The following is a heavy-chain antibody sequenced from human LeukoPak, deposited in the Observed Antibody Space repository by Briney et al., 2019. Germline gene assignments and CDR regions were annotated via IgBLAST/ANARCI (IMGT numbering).Heavy chain of an antibody. J-gene: IGHJ4*02. CDR3: ARYDSSGFDY. V-gene: IGHV1-8*03. Sequence: ASVKLSCKASGYTFTSYDINWVRQATGQGLEWMGWMNPNSGNTGYAQQFQGRVTITRNPSISTAYMELSSLRSEDTAVYYCARYDSSGFDYWGQGTLVTVSS. CDR2: MNPNSGNT. D-gene: IGHD3-22*01. CDR1: GYTFTSYD.